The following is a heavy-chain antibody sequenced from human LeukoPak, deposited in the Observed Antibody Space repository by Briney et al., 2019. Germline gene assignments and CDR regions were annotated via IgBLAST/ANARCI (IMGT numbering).Heavy chain of an antibody. CDR3: ASFSGYDKDY. CDR2: IYHSGST. V-gene: IGHV4-38-2*01. CDR1: GYSISSGYY. D-gene: IGHD5-12*01. J-gene: IGHJ4*02. Sequence: SETLSLTCAVSGYSISSGYYWGWIRQPPGKGLEWIGSIYHSGSTYYNPSLKSRVTISVDTSKNQFSLKLSSVTAADTAAYYCASFSGYDKDYWGQGTLVTVSS.